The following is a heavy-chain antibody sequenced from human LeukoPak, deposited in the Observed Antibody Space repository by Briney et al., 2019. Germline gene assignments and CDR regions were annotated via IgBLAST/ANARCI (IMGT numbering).Heavy chain of an antibody. V-gene: IGHV3-30*01. CDR1: GFTFSSYA. Sequence: PGGSLRLSCAASGFTFSSYAMHWVRQAPGKGLEWVAVISYDGSNKYYADSVKGRFTISRDNSKNMLYLQMNSLRAEDTAVYYCASIPVHEVVVVAATPSVVDYWGQGTLVTVSS. CDR3: ASIPVHEVVVVAATPSVVDY. CDR2: ISYDGSNK. D-gene: IGHD2-15*01. J-gene: IGHJ4*02.